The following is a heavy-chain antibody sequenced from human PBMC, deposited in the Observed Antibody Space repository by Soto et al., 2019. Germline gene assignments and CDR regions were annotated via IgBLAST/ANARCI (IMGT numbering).Heavy chain of an antibody. CDR1: GGSISSGGYY. V-gene: IGHV4-31*03. Sequence: SETLSLTCTVSGGSISSGGYYWSWIRQHPGKGLEWIGYIYYSGSTYYNPSLKSRVTISVDTSKNQFSLKLSSVTAADTAVYYCARDRAGTRYKSFDYWGQGTLVTVSS. D-gene: IGHD6-19*01. CDR2: IYYSGST. J-gene: IGHJ4*02. CDR3: ARDRAGTRYKSFDY.